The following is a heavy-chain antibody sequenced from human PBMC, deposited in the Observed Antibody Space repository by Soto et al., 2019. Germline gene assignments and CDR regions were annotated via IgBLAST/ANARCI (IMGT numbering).Heavy chain of an antibody. D-gene: IGHD2-15*01. J-gene: IGHJ4*02. CDR1: GFTFSSYA. Sequence: EVQLLESGGGLVQPGGSLRLSCAASGFTFSSYAMSWVRQAPGKGLEWVSGLSTSGGNTYYADSVKGRFTISRDNSKSTLYLQMNSLRAEDTALYYCAKRYCSGGNCAGFDYWGQGTLVTVSS. V-gene: IGHV3-23*01. CDR2: LSTSGGNT. CDR3: AKRYCSGGNCAGFDY.